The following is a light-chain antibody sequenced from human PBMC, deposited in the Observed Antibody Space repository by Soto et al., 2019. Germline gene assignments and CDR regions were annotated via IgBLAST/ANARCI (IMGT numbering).Light chain of an antibody. CDR1: QSLLHSDGKTY. V-gene: IGKV2-29*03. CDR3: MQATPPLLT. J-gene: IGKJ4*01. CDR2: EVS. Sequence: DIVMTQAPLSLSVTPGQPASISCKSSQSLLHSDGKTYLSWYLQKPGQPPQLLMYEVSIRFSGVPDRFSGSGSGTDLTLSISRMEAADVGIYYCMQATPPLLTFGGGTKVDIK.